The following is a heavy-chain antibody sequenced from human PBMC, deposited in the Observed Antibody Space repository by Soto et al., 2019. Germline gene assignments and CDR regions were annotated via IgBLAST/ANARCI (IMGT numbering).Heavy chain of an antibody. D-gene: IGHD6-6*01. J-gene: IGHJ6*02. Sequence: ASVKVSCKASGYTFTSNGISWVRQAPGQGLEWMGWISGYNGDTDYAQKFQGRVTMTTDTSTSTAYMEVRSLRPDDTAVYYCARDKPQQIVGYNYYYGLDVWGQGTTVTVSS. CDR2: ISGYNGDT. V-gene: IGHV1-18*04. CDR1: GYTFTSNG. CDR3: ARDKPQQIVGYNYYYGLDV.